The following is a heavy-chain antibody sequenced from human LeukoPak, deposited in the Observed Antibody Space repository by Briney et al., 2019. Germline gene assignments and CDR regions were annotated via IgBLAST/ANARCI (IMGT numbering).Heavy chain of an antibody. D-gene: IGHD2-2*02. CDR3: ARSVAIVVPAAIAY. V-gene: IGHV1-2*02. CDR1: GYTFTGYY. Sequence: ASMKVSCKASGYTFTGYYMHWVRQAPGQGLEWVGWINPNSGGTNYAQKFQGRVTMTRDTSISTAYMELSRLRSDDTVVYYCARSVAIVVPAAIAYWGQGTLVTVSS. CDR2: INPNSGGT. J-gene: IGHJ4*02.